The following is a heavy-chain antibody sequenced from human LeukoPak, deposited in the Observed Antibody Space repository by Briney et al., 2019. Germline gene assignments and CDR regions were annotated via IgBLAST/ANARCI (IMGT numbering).Heavy chain of an antibody. CDR1: GYTLTSYA. D-gene: IGHD3-10*01. Sequence: ASVKVSCKASGYTLTSYAMHWVRQAPGQRLEWMGWINAGNGNTKYSQTFQGRVTITRDTSASTAYMELSSLRSEDTAVYYCARGGGEGLLWFGELLDCFDPWGQGTLVTVSS. CDR2: INAGNGNT. J-gene: IGHJ5*02. CDR3: ARGGGEGLLWFGELLDCFDP. V-gene: IGHV1-3*01.